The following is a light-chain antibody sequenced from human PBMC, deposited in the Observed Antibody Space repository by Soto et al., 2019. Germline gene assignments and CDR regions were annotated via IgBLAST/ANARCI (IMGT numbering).Light chain of an antibody. CDR3: IQAIQTLT. V-gene: IGKV2-28*01. Sequence: DIVMTQSRLSLPVTPGEPASISCRSSQSLLYSNGYNYLDWYLQKPGQSPQLLIYLGSNRASGVPDRFTGTGSGTDFTLKSSGVEAEDVRLYYCIQAIQTLTVDGETKVEIK. CDR1: QSLLYSNGYNY. CDR2: LGS. J-gene: IGKJ4*01.